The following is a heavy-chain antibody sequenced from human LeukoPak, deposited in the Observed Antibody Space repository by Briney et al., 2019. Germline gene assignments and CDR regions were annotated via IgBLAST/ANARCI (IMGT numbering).Heavy chain of an antibody. CDR1: RFTFNIYA. V-gene: IGHV3-33*01. Sequence: PGGSLRLSCTASRFTFNIYAMHWVRQAPGRGLEWVAGVSYDGINKYYADSVKGRFTISRDNPKNTLSLQMNSLGAEDTAIYYCVRDARTGTVAGQPFDYWGQGTLVTVSS. CDR3: VRDARTGTVAGQPFDY. D-gene: IGHD6-19*01. J-gene: IGHJ4*02. CDR2: VSYDGINK.